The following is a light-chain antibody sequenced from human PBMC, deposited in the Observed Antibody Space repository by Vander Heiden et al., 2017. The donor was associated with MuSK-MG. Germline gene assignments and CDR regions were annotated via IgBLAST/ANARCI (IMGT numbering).Light chain of an antibody. J-gene: IGKJ1*01. CDR2: AAS. V-gene: IGKV1-39*01. CDR1: QSISSY. CDR3: QQSDSTPVT. Sequence: DIQMTQSPSSLSASVGDRVTITCRASQSISSYLNWYQQTPGKAPKLLIYAASSLQSGVPSRFSGSGSGTDFTLTISRLQPEDFATYYCQQSDSTPVTFGQGTKVEIK.